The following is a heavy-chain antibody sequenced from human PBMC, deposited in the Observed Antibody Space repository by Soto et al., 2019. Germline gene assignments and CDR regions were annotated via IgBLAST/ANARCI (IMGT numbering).Heavy chain of an antibody. CDR1: GFTFSSYA. D-gene: IGHD1-7*01. CDR3: AKDRTHSGNFDY. Sequence: PGGSLRLSCAASGFTFSSYAMSWVRQAPGKGLEWVSAISGSGGSTYYADSVEGRFTISRDNSKNTLYLQMNSLRAEDTAVYYCAKDRTHSGNFDYWGQGTLVTVSS. V-gene: IGHV3-23*01. CDR2: ISGSGGST. J-gene: IGHJ4*02.